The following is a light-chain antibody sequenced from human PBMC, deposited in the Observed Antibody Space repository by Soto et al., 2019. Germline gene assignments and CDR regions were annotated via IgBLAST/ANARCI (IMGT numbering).Light chain of an antibody. V-gene: IGLV1-44*01. J-gene: IGLJ1*01. CDR3: AAWNDTLDGPTYV. CDR1: SSNIGSSA. Sequence: QSLLPQPPSACRTPGQQVNIACSGSSSNIGSSAVNWYQQVPGTAPKLLIYSDDQRRSGVPDRFPGSMSSPSASLAISVPQPEEEADYICAAWNDTLDGPTYVFGHGTKVTGL. CDR2: SDD.